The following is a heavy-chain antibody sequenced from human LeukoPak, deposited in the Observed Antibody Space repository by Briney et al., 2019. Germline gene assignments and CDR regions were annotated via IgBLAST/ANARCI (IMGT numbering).Heavy chain of an antibody. CDR3: ARDAGYSSSWYFHYGMDV. Sequence: GASVKVSCKASGYTLTSYYMHWVRQAPGQGLEWMGIINPSGGSTSYAQKFQGRVTMTRDTSTSTVYMEPSSLRSEDTAVYYCARDAGYSSSWYFHYGMDVWGQGTTVTVSS. D-gene: IGHD6-13*01. J-gene: IGHJ6*02. CDR2: INPSGGST. CDR1: GYTLTSYY. V-gene: IGHV1-46*01.